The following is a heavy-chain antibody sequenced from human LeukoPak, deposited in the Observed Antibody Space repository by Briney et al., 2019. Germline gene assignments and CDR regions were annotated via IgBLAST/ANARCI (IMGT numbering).Heavy chain of an antibody. V-gene: IGHV4-39*01. CDR1: GGSISSSSYY. Sequence: SETLSLTCTVPGGSISSSSYYWGWIRQPPGKGLEWIGSIYYSGSTYYNPSLKSRVTISVDTSKNQFSLKLSSVTAADTAVYYCARSSGWYYWGQGTLVTVSS. D-gene: IGHD6-19*01. CDR2: IYYSGST. CDR3: ARSSGWYY. J-gene: IGHJ4*02.